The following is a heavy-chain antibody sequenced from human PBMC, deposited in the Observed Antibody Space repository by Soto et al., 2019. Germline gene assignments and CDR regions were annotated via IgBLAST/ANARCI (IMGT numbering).Heavy chain of an antibody. V-gene: IGHV3-30*18. J-gene: IGHJ6*02. D-gene: IGHD3-9*01. CDR2: ISYDGSNK. CDR3: AKERSGYDILTGYPSYYYGMDV. Sequence: GGSLRLSCAASGFTFSSYGMHRVRQAPGKGLEWVAVISYDGSNKYYADSVKGRFTISRDNSKNTLYLQMNSLRAEDTAVYYCAKERSGYDILTGYPSYYYGMDVWGQGTTVTVSS. CDR1: GFTFSSYG.